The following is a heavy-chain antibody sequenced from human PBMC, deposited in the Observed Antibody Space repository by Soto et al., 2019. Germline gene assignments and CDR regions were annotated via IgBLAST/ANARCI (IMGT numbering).Heavy chain of an antibody. D-gene: IGHD3-22*01. Sequence: ASVKVSCKASGYTFTSYAMHWVRQAPGQRLEWMGWINAGNGNTKYSQKFQGRVTITRDTSASTAYMKLSSLRSEDTAVYYCAXDYYDSSGYYYQSYFDYWGQGTLVTVSS. CDR2: INAGNGNT. CDR3: AXDYYDSSGYYYQSYFDY. V-gene: IGHV1-3*01. CDR1: GYTFTSYA. J-gene: IGHJ4*02.